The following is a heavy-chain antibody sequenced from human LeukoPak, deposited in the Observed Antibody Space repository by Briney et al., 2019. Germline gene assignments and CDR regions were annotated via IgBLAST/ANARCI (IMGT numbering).Heavy chain of an antibody. J-gene: IGHJ6*02. Sequence: SETLSLTCAVYGGSFSGYYWSWIRQPPGKGLEWIGEINHSGSTNYNPSLKSRVTISVDTSKNQFSLKLSSVTAADTAVYYCARGLKSRSGFPNYYYYYGMDVWGQGTTVTVSS. CDR2: INHSGST. CDR1: GGSFSGYY. V-gene: IGHV4-34*01. D-gene: IGHD3-3*01. CDR3: ARGLKSRSGFPNYYYYYGMDV.